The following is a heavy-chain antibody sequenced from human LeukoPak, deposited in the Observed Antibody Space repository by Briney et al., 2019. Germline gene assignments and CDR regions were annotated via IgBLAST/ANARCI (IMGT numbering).Heavy chain of an antibody. D-gene: IGHD6-19*01. Sequence: GGSLRLSCAASGFTVSSNYMSWARQAPGKGLEWVSVIYSGGSTYYADSVKGRFTISRDNAKNSLYLQMNSLRAEDTAVYYCARGFGYSSGHDAFAIWGQGTMVTVSS. CDR2: IYSGGST. V-gene: IGHV3-66*01. CDR3: ARGFGYSSGHDAFAI. CDR1: GFTVSSNY. J-gene: IGHJ3*02.